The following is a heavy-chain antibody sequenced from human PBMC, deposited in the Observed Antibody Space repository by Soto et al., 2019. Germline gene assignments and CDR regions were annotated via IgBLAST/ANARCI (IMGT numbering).Heavy chain of an antibody. J-gene: IGHJ4*02. CDR3: ARESYSGYHSYDY. V-gene: IGHV4-38-2*02. Sequence: GPGTTSETLSLTCAVSGYSISSGCFWGWIRQPPGKGLEWIANMYHDGNTHYNPSLKSRVTMSVDTSKNQFSLKLNSVTAADTAVFYCARESYSGYHSYDYWGQGILVTVSS. CDR2: MYHDGNT. CDR1: GYSISSGCF. D-gene: IGHD5-12*01.